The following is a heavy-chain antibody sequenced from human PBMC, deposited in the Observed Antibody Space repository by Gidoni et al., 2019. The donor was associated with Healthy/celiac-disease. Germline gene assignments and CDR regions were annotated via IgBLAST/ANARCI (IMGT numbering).Heavy chain of an antibody. V-gene: IGHV3-48*01. CDR1: GFTFSSYS. D-gene: IGHD5-18*01. Sequence: EVQLVESGGGLVQPGWSLRLSCAAPGFTFSSYSMNWVRQAPGKGLEWVSYISSSSSTIYYADSVKGRFTISRDNAKNSLYLQMNSLRAEDTAVYYCARTGYSYGHNWFDPWGQGTLVTVSS. J-gene: IGHJ5*02. CDR3: ARTGYSYGHNWFDP. CDR2: ISSSSSTI.